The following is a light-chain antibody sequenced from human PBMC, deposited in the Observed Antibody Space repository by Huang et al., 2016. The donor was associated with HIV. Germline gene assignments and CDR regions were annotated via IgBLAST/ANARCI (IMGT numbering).Light chain of an antibody. CDR3: QQLKAYPIT. V-gene: IGKV1-9*01. CDR2: AAS. Sequence: IQLTQSPSSLSASVGDRVTSTCRASQGIGRYLVWYQQKPGKAPKLLIYAASTLQRGVPSRFSGSGSGTDCTLTIGSLQPEDFATYYCQQLKAYPITFGPGTQVDIK. CDR1: QGIGRY. J-gene: IGKJ3*01.